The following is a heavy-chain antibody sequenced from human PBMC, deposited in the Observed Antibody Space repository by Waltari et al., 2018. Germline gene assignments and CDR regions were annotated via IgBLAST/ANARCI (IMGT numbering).Heavy chain of an antibody. CDR1: GGSISSYY. J-gene: IGHJ3*02. D-gene: IGHD3-16*01. Sequence: VQLQESGPGLGKPSETLSLTCTVSGGSISSYYWSWNRQPPGKGLEWIGYIYYSGSTNYNPSLKSRVTISVDTSKNQFSLKLSSVTAADTAVYYCARDLPYGGRAFDIWGQGTMVTVSS. V-gene: IGHV4-59*01. CDR3: ARDLPYGGRAFDI. CDR2: IYYSGST.